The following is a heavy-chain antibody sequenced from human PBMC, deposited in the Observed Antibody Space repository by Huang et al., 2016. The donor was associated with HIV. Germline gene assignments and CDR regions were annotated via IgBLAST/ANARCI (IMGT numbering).Heavy chain of an antibody. D-gene: IGHD3-3*01. CDR2: IKPEGTS. Sequence: QVRLEQWGEGVVKPSDTLSLTCAVYGASFTTYFWSWIRQSPGKGIQCIGEIKPEGTSNFKPVLQDRVMMSVATPKNQFSLSLRDMTAADAAIYYCARLPTPSYYDTWSLSPVEEDFFYFNMDLWGQGTPVIVSS. J-gene: IGHJ6*03. CDR1: GASFTTYF. V-gene: IGHV4-34*02. CDR3: ARLPTPSYYDTWSLSPVEEDFFYFNMDL.